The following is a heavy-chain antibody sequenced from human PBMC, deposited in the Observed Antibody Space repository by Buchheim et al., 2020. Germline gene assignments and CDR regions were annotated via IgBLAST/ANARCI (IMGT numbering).Heavy chain of an antibody. CDR1: GFTFSSYW. Sequence: EVQLVESGGGLVQPGGSLRLSCAASGFTFSSYWMSWVRQAPGKGLEWVANIKQDGSEKYYVDSVKGRFTISSDNAKNSLYLQMNSLRAEDTAVYYCARDYYDFGSGTANYGMDVWGQGTT. CDR2: IKQDGSEK. J-gene: IGHJ6*02. CDR3: ARDYYDFGSGTANYGMDV. V-gene: IGHV3-7*01. D-gene: IGHD3-3*01.